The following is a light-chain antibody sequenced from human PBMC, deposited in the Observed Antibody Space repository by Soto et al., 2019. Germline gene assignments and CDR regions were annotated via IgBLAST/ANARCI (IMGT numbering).Light chain of an antibody. J-gene: IGKJ1*01. Sequence: SASAVSVKKKDRVTITCRASQSISSYLNWYQQKPGKAPKVLIYDASSFQSGVPSRFSGSGSGTDFTLTKGRLQTEDCGTDYAFLMEPFGHRTK. CDR1: QSISSY. CDR2: DAS. V-gene: IGKV1-39*01. CDR3: FLMEP.